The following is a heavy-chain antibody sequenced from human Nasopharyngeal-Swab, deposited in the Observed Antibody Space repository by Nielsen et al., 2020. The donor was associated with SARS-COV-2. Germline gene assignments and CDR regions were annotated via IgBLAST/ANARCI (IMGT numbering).Heavy chain of an antibody. D-gene: IGHD3-10*01. CDR1: GFSFDDYT. J-gene: IGHJ6*03. CDR2: ISWKSGNM. CDR3: AKTMVRGDFYYFLDV. Sequence: SLKISCVASGFSFDDYTMHWVRQAPGKGLEWVSGISWKSGNMGYADSVKGRFTISRDNAKNSVYLQMNSLRPEDTALYYCAKTMVRGDFYYFLDVWGKGTTVTASS. V-gene: IGHV3-9*01.